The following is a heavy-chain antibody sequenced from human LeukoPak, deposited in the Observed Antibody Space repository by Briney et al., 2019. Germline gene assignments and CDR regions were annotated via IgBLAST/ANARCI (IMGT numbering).Heavy chain of an antibody. Sequence: ASVKVSCKASGGTFSSYAISWVRQAPGQGLEWMGRIIPILGIANYAQKFQGRVTITADKSTSTAYMELSSLRSEDTAVYYCAREPSQAYSGYSYWGQGTLVTVSS. CDR2: IIPILGIA. J-gene: IGHJ4*02. CDR3: AREPSQAYSGYSY. D-gene: IGHD5-12*01. V-gene: IGHV1-69*04. CDR1: GGTFSSYA.